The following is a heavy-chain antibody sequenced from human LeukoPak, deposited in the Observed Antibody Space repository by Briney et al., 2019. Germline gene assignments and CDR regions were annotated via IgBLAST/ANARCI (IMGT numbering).Heavy chain of an antibody. Sequence: SETLSLTCTVSGGSIGSYYWGWIRQPPGKGLEWIGNMYYSASTYYNPSLKSRVTISVDTSKNQFSLKLNSVTAADTAVYYCARGFSGKQWPTRRSSDGMDVWGQGTTVTVSS. D-gene: IGHD6-19*01. CDR3: ARGFSGKQWPTRRSSDGMDV. J-gene: IGHJ6*02. CDR1: GGSIGSYY. V-gene: IGHV4-39*07. CDR2: MYYSAST.